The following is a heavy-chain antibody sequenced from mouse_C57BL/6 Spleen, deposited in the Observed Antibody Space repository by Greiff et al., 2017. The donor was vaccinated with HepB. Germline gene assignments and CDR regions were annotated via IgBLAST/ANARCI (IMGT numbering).Heavy chain of an antibody. CDR3: ARRVGPYAMDY. D-gene: IGHD1-1*02. Sequence: QVHVKQSGAELVKPGASVKISCKASGYAFSSYWMNWVKQRPGKGLEWIGQIYPGNGDTNYNGKFKGKATLTADKSSSTAYMQLSSLTSEDSAVYFCARRVGPYAMDYWGQGTSVTVSS. CDR2: IYPGNGDT. CDR1: GYAFSSYW. V-gene: IGHV1-80*01. J-gene: IGHJ4*01.